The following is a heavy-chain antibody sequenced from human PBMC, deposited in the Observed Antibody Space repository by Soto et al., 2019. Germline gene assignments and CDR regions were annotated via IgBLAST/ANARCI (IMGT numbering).Heavy chain of an antibody. V-gene: IGHV1-69*08. D-gene: IGHD3-3*01. J-gene: IGHJ3*01. CDR2: IIPIPDIT. CDR3: ARDPITTRGDAFEL. Sequence: QVQLVQSGAEVRKPGSSVKVSCKAPGGTFSTYIISWVRQAPGQGLEWMGRIIPIPDITNYAQKFQGRVTVTADRSTSTAYMELTSLQSEDTAVYYCARDPITTRGDAFELWGQGTMVTVSS. CDR1: GGTFSTYI.